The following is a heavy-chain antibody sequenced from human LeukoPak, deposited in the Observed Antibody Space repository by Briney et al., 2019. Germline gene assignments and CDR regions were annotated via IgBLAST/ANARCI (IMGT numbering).Heavy chain of an antibody. CDR1: GFNFRKYG. J-gene: IGHJ6*02. V-gene: IGHV3-21*01. CDR2: ITVDGEDT. CDR3: ARESGYYDILTGYYNYYGMDV. D-gene: IGHD3-9*01. Sequence: PGGSLRLSCDASGFNFRKYGMTWVRQAPGKGLEWVSSITVDGEDTFYADSVKGRFTISRDNAKNSLYLQMSSLRAEDTAVYYCARESGYYDILTGYYNYYGMDVWGQGTTVTVSS.